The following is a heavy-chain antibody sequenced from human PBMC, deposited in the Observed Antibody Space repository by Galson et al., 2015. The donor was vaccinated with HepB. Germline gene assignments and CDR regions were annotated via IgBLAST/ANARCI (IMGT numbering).Heavy chain of an antibody. J-gene: IGHJ4*02. CDR1: GGSFSGYY. V-gene: IGHV4-34*01. Sequence: ETLSLTCAVYGGSFSGYYWSWIRQPPGKGLEWIGEINHSGSTNYNPSLKSRVTISVDTSKNQFSLKLSSVTAADTAVYYCARWDRYYYGSGEIYWGQGTLVTVSS. CDR3: ARWDRYYYGSGEIY. CDR2: INHSGST. D-gene: IGHD3-10*01.